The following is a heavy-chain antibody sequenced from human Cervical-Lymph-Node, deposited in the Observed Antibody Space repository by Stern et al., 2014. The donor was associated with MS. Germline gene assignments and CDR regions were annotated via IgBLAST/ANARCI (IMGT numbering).Heavy chain of an antibody. Sequence: QVQLMQSGPEVRTPGASVKVSCKTSGFTFIGYHIHWVRQATGQGLEWMGRIDPLSGATVYAPGLHGRVTVTRAQYINTVFMELTSLKPDDTAIYYCARDLIPGQFCGAGGCYLKYWGQGTRVTVPS. CDR2: IDPLSGAT. D-gene: IGHD2-21*01. J-gene: IGHJ4*02. CDR1: GFTFIGYH. CDR3: ARDLIPGQFCGAGGCYLKY. V-gene: IGHV1-2*06.